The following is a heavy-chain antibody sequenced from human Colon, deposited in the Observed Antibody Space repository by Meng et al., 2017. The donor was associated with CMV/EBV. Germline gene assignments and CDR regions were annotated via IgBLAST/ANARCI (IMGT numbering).Heavy chain of an antibody. CDR3: ARGTVGANGGYFDS. J-gene: IGHJ4*01. D-gene: IGHD1-26*01. CDR2: INHIDGDT. V-gene: IGHV1-2*02. Sequence: SGYRFTGFYVHWVRQAPGQGLEWMGWINHIDGDTNYAPKFQGRVTMTRDTSISTAYMDLSSLRSDDTAVYYCARGTVGANGGYFDSWGQGTLVTVSS. CDR1: GYRFTGFY.